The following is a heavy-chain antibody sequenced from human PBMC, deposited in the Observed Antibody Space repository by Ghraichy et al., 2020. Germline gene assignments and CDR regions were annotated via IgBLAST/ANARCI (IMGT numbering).Heavy chain of an antibody. V-gene: IGHV3-30*18. CDR1: GFPFTTYG. CDR2: TSYDGSHE. CDR3: AKEREYTGSYPYYFDY. J-gene: IGHJ4*02. Sequence: GGSLRLSCTTSGFPFTTYGIHWVRQAPGKGLEWVAATSYDGSHEYFADSVRGRFTISRDYSKNTVYLQMISLSAEDTALYYCAKEREYTGSYPYYFDYWGQGSLVTGSS. D-gene: IGHD1-26*01.